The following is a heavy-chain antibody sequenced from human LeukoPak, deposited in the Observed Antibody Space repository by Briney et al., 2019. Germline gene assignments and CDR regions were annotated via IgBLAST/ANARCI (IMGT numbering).Heavy chain of an antibody. CDR1: GFTFSSYA. CDR2: ISGSGDSS. CDR3: AKRGFCSSTTCSLYYYYDMDV. V-gene: IGHV3-23*01. Sequence: GASLRLSCAASGFTFSSYAMSWVRQAPGKGLEWVSTISGSGDSSYYADSVKGRFTISRDDSKNTLYLQMNSLRAEDTAIYYCAKRGFCSSTTCSLYYYYDMDVWGRGTTVTVSS. D-gene: IGHD2-2*01. J-gene: IGHJ6*02.